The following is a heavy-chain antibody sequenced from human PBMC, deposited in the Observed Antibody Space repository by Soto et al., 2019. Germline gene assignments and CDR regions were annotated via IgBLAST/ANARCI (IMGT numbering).Heavy chain of an antibody. CDR2: LIHTRST. CDR3: ARLQQHLVQIP. D-gene: IGHD2-8*01. V-gene: IGHV4-34*12. J-gene: IGHJ4*02. CDR1: GGSFSGSY. Sequence: QVQVHQWGAGLLKPSETLSLTCSVSGGSFSGSYWSVIRQSPGKGLEWIGELIHTRSTNYNPSLMSRVTMSMGTPTSHFSLNLSSVTAADSAGYYCARLQQHLVQIPWGQGTLVTVS.